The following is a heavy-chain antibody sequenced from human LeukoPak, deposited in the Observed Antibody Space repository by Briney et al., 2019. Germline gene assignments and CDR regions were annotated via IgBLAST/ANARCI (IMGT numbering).Heavy chain of an antibody. D-gene: IGHD3-22*01. Sequence: GGSLRLSCAASGFTFSSYSMNWVRQAPGKGLEWVSSISSSSSYIYYADSVKGRFTISRDNSKNTLYLQMNSLRAEDTAVYYCAREEDYYDSSGYLDWGQGTLVTVSS. V-gene: IGHV3-21*04. CDR3: AREEDYYDSSGYLD. J-gene: IGHJ4*02. CDR2: ISSSSSYI. CDR1: GFTFSSYS.